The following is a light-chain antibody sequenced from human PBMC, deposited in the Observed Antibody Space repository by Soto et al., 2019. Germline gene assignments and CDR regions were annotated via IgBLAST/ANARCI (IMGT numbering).Light chain of an antibody. Sequence: QSPSTQPASVSGSPGHSVTISCTGTISDVGGYNYVSWYQQHPGKAPKLMIYEVSNRPSGVSNRFSGSKSGNTASLTISGLQAEDQADYYCRSYTSSSTHVFGTGTKVTVL. V-gene: IGLV2-14*01. CDR3: RSYTSSSTHV. J-gene: IGLJ1*01. CDR2: EVS. CDR1: ISDVGGYNY.